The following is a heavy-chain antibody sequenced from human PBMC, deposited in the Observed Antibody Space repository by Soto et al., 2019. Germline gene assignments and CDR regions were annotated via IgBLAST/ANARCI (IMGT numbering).Heavy chain of an antibody. Sequence: SETLSLTCTVSGGSISSSSYYWGWIRQPPGKGLEWIGSIYYSGSTYYNPSLKSRVTLSVDTSKNQFSLKLSSVTAADTAVYYCARLSNYYYYMDVWGKGTTVTVSS. CDR1: GGSISSSSYY. CDR3: ARLSNYYYYMDV. J-gene: IGHJ6*03. V-gene: IGHV4-39*01. CDR2: IYYSGST.